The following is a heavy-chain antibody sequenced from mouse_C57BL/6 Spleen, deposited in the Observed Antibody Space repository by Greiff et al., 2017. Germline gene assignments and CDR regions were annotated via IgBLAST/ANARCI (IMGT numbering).Heavy chain of an antibody. CDR2: IDPSVSYT. D-gene: IGHD1-1*01. V-gene: IGHV1-50*01. Sequence: VQLQQPGAELVKPGASVKLSCKASGYTFTSYWMQWVKQRPGQGLEWIGEIDPSVSYTNYNQKFKGKATLTVDTSSSTAYMQLSSLTSEDSAVYYCARRALIATVVATDDWGQGTTLTVSS. CDR3: ARRALIATVVATDD. J-gene: IGHJ2*01. CDR1: GYTFTSYW.